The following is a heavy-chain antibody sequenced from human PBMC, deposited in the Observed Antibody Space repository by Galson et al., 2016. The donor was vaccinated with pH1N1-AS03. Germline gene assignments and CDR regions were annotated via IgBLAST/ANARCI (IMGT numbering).Heavy chain of an antibody. CDR2: ISWNSNKI. V-gene: IGHV3-9*01. CDR1: GFRFDDYA. D-gene: IGHD3/OR15-3a*01. CDR3: IKGGAASADFFDI. Sequence: SLSLSCAVSGFRFDDYAMHWVRQAPGKGLEWVSSISWNSNKIDYADSVKGRFTISRDSAKNSLNLQMNSLRAEDTALYYCIKGGAASADFFDIWGQGTMVTVSS. J-gene: IGHJ3*02.